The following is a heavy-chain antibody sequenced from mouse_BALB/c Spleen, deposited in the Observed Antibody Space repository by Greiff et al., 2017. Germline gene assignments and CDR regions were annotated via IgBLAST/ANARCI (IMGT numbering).Heavy chain of an antibody. Sequence: DVQLVESGGGLVQPGGSLKLSCAASGFTFSSYGMSWVRQTPDKRLELVATINSNGGSTYYPDSVKGRFTISRDNAKNTLYLQMSSLKSEDTAMYYCAREGYDSAMDYWGQGTSVTVSS. D-gene: IGHD2-2*01. CDR1: GFTFSSYG. V-gene: IGHV5-6-3*01. J-gene: IGHJ4*01. CDR2: INSNGGST. CDR3: AREGYDSAMDY.